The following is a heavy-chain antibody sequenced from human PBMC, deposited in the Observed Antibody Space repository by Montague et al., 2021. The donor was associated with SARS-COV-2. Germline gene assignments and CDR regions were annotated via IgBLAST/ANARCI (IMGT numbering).Heavy chain of an antibody. D-gene: IGHD2/OR15-2a*01. CDR3: AKNFPGQFYFDD. Sequence: SLRLSCAASGFTFSTYAMNWVRQAPGKGLEWVSGISSGGNKHHADSVKGRFTISRDDSRNTLYLQMHSLRAEDTAMYYCAKNFPGQFYFDDWGPGTLVAGSS. CDR1: GFTFSTYA. CDR2: ISSGGNK. V-gene: IGHV3-23*01. J-gene: IGHJ4*02.